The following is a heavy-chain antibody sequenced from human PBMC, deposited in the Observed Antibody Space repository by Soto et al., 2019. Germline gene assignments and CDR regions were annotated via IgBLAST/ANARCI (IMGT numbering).Heavy chain of an antibody. CDR3: ARSYYDSTGFAVDP. D-gene: IGHD3-22*01. Sequence: SETLSLTCTVSGASVIDGYWSWIRQPPGKELEWIGFMYFGGSFNYNPSLSSRDTLSVETSKNQFSMKVTSVTASDTAVYYCARSYYDSTGFAVDPWGQGTLVTVSS. CDR2: MYFGGSF. CDR1: GASVIDGY. V-gene: IGHV4-59*02. J-gene: IGHJ5*02.